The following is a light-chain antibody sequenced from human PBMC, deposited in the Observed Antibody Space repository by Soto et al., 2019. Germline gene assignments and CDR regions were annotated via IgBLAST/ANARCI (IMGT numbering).Light chain of an antibody. V-gene: IGLV2-14*01. CDR1: SSDVGGYNY. Sequence: QSLLTQPASVPGSPGQSITISCTGTSSDVGGYNYVSWYQQHPGKAPKLMIYEVSNRPSGVSNRFSGYKSGNTASLTISGLQAEDEADYYCSSYTSSSTHYVFGTGTK. CDR2: EVS. CDR3: SSYTSSSTHYV. J-gene: IGLJ1*01.